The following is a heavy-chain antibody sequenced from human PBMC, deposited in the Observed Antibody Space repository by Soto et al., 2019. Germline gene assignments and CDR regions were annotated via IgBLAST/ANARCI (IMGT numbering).Heavy chain of an antibody. V-gene: IGHV3-23*01. D-gene: IGHD6-19*01. J-gene: IGHJ5*02. CDR1: GFTFSSYA. CDR3: AKDSSGWPYNWFDP. CDR2: ISGSGGST. Sequence: EVQLLESGGGLVQPGGSLRLSCAASGFTFSSYAMSWVRQAPGKGLEWVSAISGSGGSTYYADSVKGRFTIPRDNSKHTLYLQMNRLRAEDTAVYYCAKDSSGWPYNWFDPWGQGTLVTVSS.